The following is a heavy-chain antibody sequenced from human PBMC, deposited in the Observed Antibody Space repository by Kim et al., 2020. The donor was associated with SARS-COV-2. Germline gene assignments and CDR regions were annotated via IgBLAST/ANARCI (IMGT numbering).Heavy chain of an antibody. D-gene: IGHD3-22*01. Sequence: SETLSLTCTVSGGYISSGGYYWSWIRQHPGKGLEWIGYIYYSGSTYYNPSLKSRVTISVDTSKNQFSLKLSSVTAADTAVYYCAREGSSGPYYYDSSGYSIDYWGQGTLVTVSS. CDR3: AREGSSGPYYYDSSGYSIDY. CDR1: GGYISSGGYY. V-gene: IGHV4-31*03. J-gene: IGHJ4*02. CDR2: IYYSGST.